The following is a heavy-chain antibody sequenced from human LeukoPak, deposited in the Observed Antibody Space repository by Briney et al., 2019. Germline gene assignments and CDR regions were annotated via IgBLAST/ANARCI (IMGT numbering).Heavy chain of an antibody. CDR3: AVPGASRPSTVHLYYFDY. D-gene: IGHD1-1*01. CDR2: IIPIFGTA. Sequence: SVKVSCKASGGTFSSYAISWVRQAPGQGLEWMGGIIPIFGTANYAQKFQGRVTITADESTSTAYMELSSLRSEDTAVYYCAVPGASRPSTVHLYYFDYWGQGTLVTVSS. J-gene: IGHJ4*02. CDR1: GGTFSSYA. V-gene: IGHV1-69*13.